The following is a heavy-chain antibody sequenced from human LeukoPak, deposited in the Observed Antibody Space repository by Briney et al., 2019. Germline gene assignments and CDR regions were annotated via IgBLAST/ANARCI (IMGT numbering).Heavy chain of an antibody. CDR2: IKTGNDDT. Sequence: ASVKVSCKTSGYTLTNYDISWLRQVPGQGLEWMGWIKTGNDDTSYAQKFQGRVTMTRNTSISTAYMELSSLRSEDTAVYFCARGGYYDILTGYYNYIDYWGQGTLVTVSS. CDR1: GYTLTNYD. CDR3: ARGGYYDILTGYYNYIDY. V-gene: IGHV1-8*02. D-gene: IGHD3-9*01. J-gene: IGHJ4*02.